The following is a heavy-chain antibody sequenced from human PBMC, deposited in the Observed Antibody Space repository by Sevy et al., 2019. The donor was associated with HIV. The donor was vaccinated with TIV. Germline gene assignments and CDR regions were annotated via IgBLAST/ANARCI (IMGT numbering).Heavy chain of an antibody. CDR2: ITSSSSYI. V-gene: IGHV3-21*01. CDR3: ARNMYSSSAGDFHY. J-gene: IGHJ4*02. CDR1: GFTFSSYN. D-gene: IGHD6-6*01. Sequence: GGSLRLSCAASGFTFSSYNMNWVRQAPGKGLEWVSSITSSSSYIYYPDSVKGRFTISRDNAKNSLYLQMNSLRAEDTAVYYCARNMYSSSAGDFHYWGQGTLVTVSS.